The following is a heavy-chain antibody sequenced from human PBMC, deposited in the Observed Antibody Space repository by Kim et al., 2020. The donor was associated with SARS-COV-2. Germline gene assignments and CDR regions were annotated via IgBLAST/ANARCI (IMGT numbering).Heavy chain of an antibody. J-gene: IGHJ5*02. CDR1: GFTLSNGG. CDR3: SRTS. Sequence: GGSLRLSCVGSGFTLSNGGMFCVRQTPGKGLECVCAISDTGTLTYYADSVRGRFTVFRDTSTQTLFLQMDNLRFEDTGVYYCSRTSWGQGTLVTVSS. V-gene: IGHV3-23*01. CDR2: ISDTGTLT.